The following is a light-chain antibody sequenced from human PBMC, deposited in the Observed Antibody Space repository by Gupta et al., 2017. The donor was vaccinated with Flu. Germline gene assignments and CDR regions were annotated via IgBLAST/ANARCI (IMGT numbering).Light chain of an antibody. CDR1: QNVKSDY. Sequence: VLTHSPGTLSLSPGERATLSCRASQNVKSDYLALYQQRLVQAPRLLIYGASSSATGIPGRFSGSGWGTDFTLTISSRENEAVAVYYGHHDRTSPLFGRGTXVEIK. V-gene: IGKV3-20*01. CDR3: HHDRTSPL. CDR2: GAS. J-gene: IGKJ3*01.